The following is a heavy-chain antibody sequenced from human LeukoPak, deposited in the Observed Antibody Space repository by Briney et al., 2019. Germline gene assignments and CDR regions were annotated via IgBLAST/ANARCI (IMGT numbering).Heavy chain of an antibody. CDR2: INGDGRNI. D-gene: IGHD1-26*01. Sequence: PGGSLRLSCVASGFTFSSYWMHWVRQDPRKGLVWVSRINGDGRNINYADSVRGRFTISRDNAKNTLYLQMNSLRAEDTAVYYCAKHRVVGATHYWPLDYWGQGTLVTVSS. CDR3: AKHRVVGATHYWPLDY. V-gene: IGHV3-74*01. CDR1: GFTFSSYW. J-gene: IGHJ4*02.